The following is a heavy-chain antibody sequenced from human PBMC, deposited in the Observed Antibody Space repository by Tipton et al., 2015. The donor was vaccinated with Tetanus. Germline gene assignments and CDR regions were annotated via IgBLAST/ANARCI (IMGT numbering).Heavy chain of an antibody. V-gene: IGHV4-59*01. J-gene: IGHJ6*02. Sequence: GLVKPSETLSLTCTASGGSISSSYWSWIRQPPGKGLEWIGYIYYSGSTNYNPPPKSRVTISLDTPKNQFSLKLSSVTAADTAVYYCARGGGLRPYYYYYGMDVWGQGTTVTVSS. CDR2: IYYSGST. CDR3: ARGGGLRPYYYYYGMDV. CDR1: GGSISSSY. D-gene: IGHD3-10*01.